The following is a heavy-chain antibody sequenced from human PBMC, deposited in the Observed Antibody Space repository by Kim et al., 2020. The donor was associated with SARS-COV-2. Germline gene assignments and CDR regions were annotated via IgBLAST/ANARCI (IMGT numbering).Heavy chain of an antibody. J-gene: IGHJ5*02. D-gene: IGHD5-18*01. V-gene: IGHV1-69*13. Sequence: SVKVSCKASGGTFSSYAISWVRQAPGQGLEWMGGIIPIFGTANYAQKFQGRVTITADESTSTAYMELSSLRSEDTAVYYCARSPHSTAMDQPYNWFDPWGQGTLVTVSS. CDR1: GGTFSSYA. CDR3: ARSPHSTAMDQPYNWFDP. CDR2: IIPIFGTA.